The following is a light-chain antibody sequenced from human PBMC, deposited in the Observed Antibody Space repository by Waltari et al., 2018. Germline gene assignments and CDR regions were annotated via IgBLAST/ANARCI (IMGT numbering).Light chain of an antibody. CDR1: SSDVGAYEY. CDR3: SSYTTIASYV. J-gene: IGLJ1*01. CDR2: EVN. Sequence: QSALTQPASVSASPGQSITIPCTGTSSDVGAYEYISWYQQHPGQVPKLIIYEVNNRPSGVSDRFSGSKFDNTASLTISGLQPEDEAAYYCSSYTTIASYVFGTGSKVTVL. V-gene: IGLV2-14*01.